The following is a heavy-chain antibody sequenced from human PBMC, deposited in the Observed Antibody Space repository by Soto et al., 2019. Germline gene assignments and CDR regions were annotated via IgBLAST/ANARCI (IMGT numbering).Heavy chain of an antibody. J-gene: IGHJ4*02. CDR2: ISSNSSYI. CDR3: ARGPQGGSGSYYSVPFDY. D-gene: IGHD3-10*01. V-gene: IGHV3-21*01. CDR1: GFTFSSYS. Sequence: VQLVESGGGLVKPGGSLRLSCAASGFTFSSYSMNWVRQAPGKGLEWVSSISSNSSYIYYADSVKGRFTISRDNAKNSLYLQMNSLRAEDTAVYYCARGPQGGSGSYYSVPFDYWGQGTLVTVSS.